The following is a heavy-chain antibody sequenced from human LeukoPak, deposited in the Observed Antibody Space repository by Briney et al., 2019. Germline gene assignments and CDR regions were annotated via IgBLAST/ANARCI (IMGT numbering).Heavy chain of an antibody. CDR3: ARVDFGVVDY. CDR2: IYHSGST. CDR1: GGSISSGGYF. V-gene: IGHV4-30-2*01. D-gene: IGHD3-3*01. J-gene: IGHJ4*02. Sequence: PSQTLSLTCAVSGGSISSGGYFWSWIRQPPGKGLEWIGYIYHSGSTYYNPSLKSRVTISVDRSKNQFSLKLSSVTAADTAVYYCARVDFGVVDYWGQGTLVTVSS.